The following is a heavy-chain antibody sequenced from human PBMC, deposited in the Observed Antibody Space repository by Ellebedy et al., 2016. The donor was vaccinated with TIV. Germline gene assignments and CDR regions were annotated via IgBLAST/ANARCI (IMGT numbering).Heavy chain of an antibody. J-gene: IGHJ4*02. Sequence: GESLKISCAASGFTFSSYAMSWVRQAPGKGLEWVSAISGSGGSTYYADSVKGRFTISRDNSKNTLYLQMNSLRAEDTAVYYCAKFRGYGYAYFDYWGQGTLVTVSS. CDR1: GFTFSSYA. CDR2: ISGSGGST. CDR3: AKFRGYGYAYFDY. V-gene: IGHV3-23*01. D-gene: IGHD5-18*01.